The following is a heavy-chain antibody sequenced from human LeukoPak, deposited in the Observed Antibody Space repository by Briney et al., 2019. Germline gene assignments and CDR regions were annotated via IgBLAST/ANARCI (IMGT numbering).Heavy chain of an antibody. CDR2: ISGSGNRT. CDR3: AKNLYCGVGSCYPSALGMDV. V-gene: IGHV3-23*01. Sequence: GGSLRLSCAASGFTFTTYWMHWVRQAPGKGLEWVSSISGSGNRTYYADSVKGRFTISRDNSKNTLFLQMNSLRAEDTAVYYCAKNLYCGVGSCYPSALGMDVWGQGTTVTVSS. J-gene: IGHJ6*02. CDR1: GFTFTTYW. D-gene: IGHD2-15*01.